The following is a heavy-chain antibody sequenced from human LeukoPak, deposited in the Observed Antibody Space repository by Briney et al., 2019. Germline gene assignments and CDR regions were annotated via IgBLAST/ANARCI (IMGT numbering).Heavy chain of an antibody. V-gene: IGHV4-34*01. Sequence: PSETLSLTCAVYGGSFSGYYWSWIRQPPGKGLEWIGEINHSGSTNYNPSLKSRVTISVDTSKNQFSLKLSSVTAADTAVYYCARSRGWYSDYWGQGTLVTVSS. D-gene: IGHD6-19*01. CDR2: INHSGST. CDR3: ARSRGWYSDY. CDR1: GGSFSGYY. J-gene: IGHJ4*02.